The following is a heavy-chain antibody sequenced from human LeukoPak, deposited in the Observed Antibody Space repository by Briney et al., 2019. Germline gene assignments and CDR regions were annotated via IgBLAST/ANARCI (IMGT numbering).Heavy chain of an antibody. D-gene: IGHD3-9*01. CDR1: GYTFTGYY. CDR2: INLNSGGT. V-gene: IGHV1-2*02. Sequence: ASVKVSCKASGYTFTGYYIHWVRQAPGQGLEWMGWINLNSGGTNYAQKFQDRVTMTRDTSITTAYMELSRLRFDDTALYYCARSPHILTGENFDYWGQGTLVTVSP. CDR3: ARSPHILTGENFDY. J-gene: IGHJ4*02.